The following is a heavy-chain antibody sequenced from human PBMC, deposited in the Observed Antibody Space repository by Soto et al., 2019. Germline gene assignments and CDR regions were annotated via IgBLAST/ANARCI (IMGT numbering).Heavy chain of an antibody. CDR2: IYYSGST. D-gene: IGHD3-22*01. Sequence: SETLSLTCTVSVGSISSYYWSWIRQPPGKGLEWIGYIYYSGSTNYNPSLKSRVTISVDTSKNQFSLKLSSVTAADTAVYYCAKGPPRDRAFHNYYYYGMDVWGQGTTVTVSS. J-gene: IGHJ6*02. CDR3: AKGPPRDRAFHNYYYYGMDV. CDR1: VGSISSYY. V-gene: IGHV4-59*01.